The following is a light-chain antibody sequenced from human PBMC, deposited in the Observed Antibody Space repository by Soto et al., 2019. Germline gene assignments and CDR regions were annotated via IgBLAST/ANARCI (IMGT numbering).Light chain of an antibody. Sequence: DIQITQSPASLFSSLCDIATITCRTSQSVSIYVNWYQQKPGKAPNLLIYKASTLEDGVPSRFSGSGSGTEFTLTISSLQPDDFATYYCQQYNRYPWTFGQGTKVDI. CDR2: KAS. J-gene: IGKJ1*01. V-gene: IGKV1-5*03. CDR3: QQYNRYPWT. CDR1: QSVSIY.